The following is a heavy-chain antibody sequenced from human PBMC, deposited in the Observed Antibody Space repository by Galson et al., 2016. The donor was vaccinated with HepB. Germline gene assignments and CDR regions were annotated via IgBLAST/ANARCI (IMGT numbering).Heavy chain of an antibody. D-gene: IGHD2-15*01. CDR1: GFSLRTNGMC. CDR2: IDWDNNE. J-gene: IGHJ3*02. V-gene: IGHV2-70*11. Sequence: PALVKPTQTLTLTCTFSGFSLRTNGMCVSWIRQPPGKALEWLARIDWDNNEYRSPSLRTRLTISKDTSKNQVVLTMTNLDPEDTATYYCARTPRYCRGDGCDGFDSWCQGTMVTVSS. CDR3: ARTPRYCRGDGCDGFDS.